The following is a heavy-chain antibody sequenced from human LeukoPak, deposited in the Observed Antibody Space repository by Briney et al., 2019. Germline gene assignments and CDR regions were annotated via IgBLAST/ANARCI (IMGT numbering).Heavy chain of an antibody. CDR3: ARDTSDYGYFDL. CDR1: GYTFTSYG. CDR2: ISAYNGNT. V-gene: IGHV1-18*01. D-gene: IGHD1-1*01. J-gene: IGHJ2*01. Sequence: ASVKVSCKACGYTFTSYGISWVRQAPGQGLEWMGWISAYNGNTNYAQKLQGRVTMTTDTSTSTAYMELRSLRSDDTAVYYCARDTSDYGYFDLWGRGTLVTVSS.